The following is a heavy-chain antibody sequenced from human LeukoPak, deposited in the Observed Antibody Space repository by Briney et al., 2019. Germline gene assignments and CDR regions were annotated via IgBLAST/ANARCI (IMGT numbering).Heavy chain of an antibody. CDR2: MNPNSGHT. V-gene: IGHV1-8*01. CDR1: GYTFTTSD. CDR3: ARPSGLLDSHDAFDI. J-gene: IGHJ3*02. Sequence: ASVKVSCKASGYTFTTSDINWVRQAAGQGLEWMGWMNPNSGHTGYAQRFQGRVTMTRNTSISTAYMELSSLRSEDTAVYYCARPSGLLDSHDAFDIWGQGTMVTVSS. D-gene: IGHD1-26*01.